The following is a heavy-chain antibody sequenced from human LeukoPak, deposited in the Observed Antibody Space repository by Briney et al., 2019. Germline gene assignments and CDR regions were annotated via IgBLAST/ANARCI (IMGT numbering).Heavy chain of an antibody. Sequence: ASVKVSCKASGYTFTSYYMHWVRQAPGQGLEWMGIINPSGGSTSYAQKFQGRVTMTRDMSTSTVYMELSSLRSEDTALYYCARDPHRYYDSSGYYYGWGQGTLVTVSS. V-gene: IGHV1-46*01. D-gene: IGHD3-22*01. CDR3: ARDPHRYYDSSGYYYG. CDR2: INPSGGST. J-gene: IGHJ4*02. CDR1: GYTFTSYY.